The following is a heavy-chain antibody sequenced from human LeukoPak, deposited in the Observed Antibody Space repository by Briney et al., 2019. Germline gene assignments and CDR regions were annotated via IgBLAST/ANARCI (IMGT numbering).Heavy chain of an antibody. CDR1: LLTLSTYE. CDR3: ARIKVVTASLPRGDS. Sequence: GWSLSLSRVRSLLTLSTYEMDGVRQAPRKGVEWVSYICANVGSSSYSDAMKSRFPISRDNAKLSLYLQMNSLRVEDRSVYYCARIKVVTASLPRGDSW. D-gene: IGHD2-21*02. CDR2: ICANVGSS. J-gene: IGHJ5*01. V-gene: IGHV3-48*03.